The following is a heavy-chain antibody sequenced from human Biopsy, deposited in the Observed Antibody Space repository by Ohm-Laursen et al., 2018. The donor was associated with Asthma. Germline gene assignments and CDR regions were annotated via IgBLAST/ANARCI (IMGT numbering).Heavy chain of an antibody. Sequence: GTLSLTCTVSGDSISSYHWSWIRQPPGKGLEWIGYVFYGGATNYNPSLKSRVTISVDTSKNQFFLRLSSVTAADTAVYYCARGVVYGGDSYAEYFQHWGQGTLATVSS. D-gene: IGHD4-23*01. CDR2: VFYGGAT. CDR3: ARGVVYGGDSYAEYFQH. J-gene: IGHJ1*01. V-gene: IGHV4-59*01. CDR1: GDSISSYH.